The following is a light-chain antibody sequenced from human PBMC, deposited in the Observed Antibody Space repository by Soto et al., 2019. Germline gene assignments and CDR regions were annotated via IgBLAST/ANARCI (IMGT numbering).Light chain of an antibody. CDR3: QQYENLPT. Sequence: IQVSQAASSLSASVGERVTITCQASQNINNYLNWYQQKPGRAPKLLIYDASNLEAGVPSRFRGSGSGTDFTFTISRLQPEDIATYYCQQYENLPTFGQRTRLEIK. J-gene: IGKJ5*01. CDR1: QNINNY. CDR2: DAS. V-gene: IGKV1-33*01.